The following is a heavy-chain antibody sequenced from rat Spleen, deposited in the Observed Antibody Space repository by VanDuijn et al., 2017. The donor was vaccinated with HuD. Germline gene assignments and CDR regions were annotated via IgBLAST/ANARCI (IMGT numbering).Heavy chain of an antibody. J-gene: IGHJ2*01. CDR3: AVAGYGY. CDR2: IDTDGSRT. V-gene: IGHV5-58*01. CDR1: GFTFNRYW. D-gene: IGHD4-3*01. Sequence: EVQLVETGGGLVQPGGPLKLSCVASGFTFNRYWMYWVRQAPGKGLEWVSSIDTDGSRTYYPDSVRGRFTISRDNAENTAYLQMNSLWSEDTATYYCAVAGYGYWGQGVVVTVSS.